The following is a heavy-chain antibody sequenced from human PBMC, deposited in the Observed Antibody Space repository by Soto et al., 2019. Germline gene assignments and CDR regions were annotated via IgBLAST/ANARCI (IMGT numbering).Heavy chain of an antibody. V-gene: IGHV5-51*01. D-gene: IGHD5-12*01. CDR3: ARQGRWLQFRWDSYYFDY. CDR1: GYSFTSYW. CDR2: IYPGDSDT. J-gene: IGHJ4*02. Sequence: GETLKISCKGSGYSFTSYWIGWVRQMPGKGLEWMGIIYPGDSDTRYSPSFQGQVTISADKSISTAYLQWSSLKASDTAMYYCARQGRWLQFRWDSYYFDYWGQGTLVTVSS.